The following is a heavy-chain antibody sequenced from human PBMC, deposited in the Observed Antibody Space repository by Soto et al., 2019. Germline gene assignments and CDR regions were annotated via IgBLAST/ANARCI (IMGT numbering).Heavy chain of an antibody. V-gene: IGHV4-31*03. J-gene: IGHJ6*02. CDR3: ARFLGIMVRGTFNPLSYYGMDV. D-gene: IGHD3-10*01. Sequence: PSETLSLTCTAPGGSISSGDYYWSWIRQHPGKGLEWIGHIYNSGSTYYNPSLKSRVTISVDTSKNSLYLQMNSLRAEDTAVYYCARFLGIMVRGTFNPLSYYGMDVWGQGTTVTVSS. CDR1: GGSISSGDYY. CDR2: IYNSGST.